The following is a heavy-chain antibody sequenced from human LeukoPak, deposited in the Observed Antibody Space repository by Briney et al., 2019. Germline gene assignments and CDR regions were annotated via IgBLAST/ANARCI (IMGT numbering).Heavy chain of an antibody. Sequence: SETLSLTRTVSGGSISSNNYYWGWIRQPPGKGLEWIGSIYYGGYTYYNPSLKSRITISVDTSKNQFSLKLSSVTAADTAVYYCARVGVTPYYYYGMDVWGQGTTFTVSS. V-gene: IGHV4-39*07. D-gene: IGHD2-21*02. J-gene: IGHJ6*02. CDR1: GGSISSNNYY. CDR2: IYYGGYT. CDR3: ARVGVTPYYYYGMDV.